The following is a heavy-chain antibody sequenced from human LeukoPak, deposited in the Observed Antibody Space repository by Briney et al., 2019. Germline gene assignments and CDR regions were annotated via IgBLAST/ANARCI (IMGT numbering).Heavy chain of an antibody. Sequence: GGSLRLSCAASGFTFSSYSMYWVRQAPGKGLEWVSSISSSSSYIYYADSVKGRFTISRDNAKNSLYLRMNSLRAEDTAVYYCARDYYDSSGYFPDWGQGTLVTVSS. CDR1: GFTFSSYS. CDR2: ISSSSSYI. J-gene: IGHJ4*02. D-gene: IGHD3-22*01. CDR3: ARDYYDSSGYFPD. V-gene: IGHV3-21*01.